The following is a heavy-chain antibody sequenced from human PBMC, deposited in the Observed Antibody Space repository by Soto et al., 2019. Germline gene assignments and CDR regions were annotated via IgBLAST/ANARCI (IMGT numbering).Heavy chain of an antibody. D-gene: IGHD2-8*01. CDR1: GGTFSSYA. CDR2: IIPIFGTA. CDR3: ARVVYYRGPSWFDP. J-gene: IGHJ5*02. Sequence: SVKVSCKASGGTFSSYAISWVRQAPGQGLEWMGGIIPIFGTANYAQKFQGRVTITADESTSTAYMELSSLRSEDTAVYYCARVVYYRGPSWFDPWGQGTLVTVSS. V-gene: IGHV1-69*13.